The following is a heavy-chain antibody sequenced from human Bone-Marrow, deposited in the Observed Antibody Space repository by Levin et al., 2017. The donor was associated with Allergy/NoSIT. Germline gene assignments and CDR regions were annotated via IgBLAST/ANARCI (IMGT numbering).Heavy chain of an antibody. CDR2: IIPIFGRT. CDR1: GGTLRSYA. D-gene: IGHD5-12*01. CDR3: ARRNIVATVDAFDI. Sequence: SVKVSCKAPGGTLRSYAISWVRQAPGQGLEWMGGIIPIFGRTNYGQKFQGRVTFTADDSTDTVYMELSSLSSDVPAVSYCARRNIVATVDAFDIWGHGTMVTVSS. V-gene: IGHV1-69*13. J-gene: IGHJ3*02.